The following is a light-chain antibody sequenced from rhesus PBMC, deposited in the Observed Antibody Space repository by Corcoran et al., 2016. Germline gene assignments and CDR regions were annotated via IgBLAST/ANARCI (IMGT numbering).Light chain of an antibody. V-gene: IGKV1-21*01. CDR2: EAS. CDR3: QHYYSPPHS. Sequence: DIQMTQSPSSLSASVGDRVTITCRASQGITNDLAWYPQKPGKTPKLLIYEASSLQSGIPSRFSCSGSWTECTLTMSSLQPEDFTTYYCQHYYSPPHSFGQGTKVEIK. J-gene: IGKJ2*01. CDR1: QGITND.